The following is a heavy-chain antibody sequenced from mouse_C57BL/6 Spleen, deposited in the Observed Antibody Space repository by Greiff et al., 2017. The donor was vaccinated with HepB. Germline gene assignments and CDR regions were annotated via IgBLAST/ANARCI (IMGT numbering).Heavy chain of an antibody. D-gene: IGHD1-1*01. V-gene: IGHV1-74*01. CDR1: GYTFTSYW. Sequence: QVQLQQPGAELVKPGASVKVSCKASGYTFTSYWMHWVKQRPGQGLEWIGRIHPSDSDTNYNQKFKGKATLTVDKSSSTAYMQLSSLTSEDSAVYYCAIEEIDYCSSLLAMDYWGQGTSVTVSS. J-gene: IGHJ4*01. CDR2: IHPSDSDT. CDR3: AIEEIDYCSSLLAMDY.